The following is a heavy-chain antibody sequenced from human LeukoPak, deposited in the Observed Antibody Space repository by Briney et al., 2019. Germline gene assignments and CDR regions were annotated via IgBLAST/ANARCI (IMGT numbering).Heavy chain of an antibody. CDR2: INHSGST. Sequence: SETLSLTCAVYGGSFSGYYWSWIRQPPGKGLEWIGEINHSGSTNYNPSLKSRVTISVDTSKIQFSLKLSSVTAADTAVYYCARGRSYYFDYWGQGTLVTVSS. CDR3: ARGRSYYFDY. CDR1: GGSFSGYY. V-gene: IGHV4-34*01. J-gene: IGHJ4*02.